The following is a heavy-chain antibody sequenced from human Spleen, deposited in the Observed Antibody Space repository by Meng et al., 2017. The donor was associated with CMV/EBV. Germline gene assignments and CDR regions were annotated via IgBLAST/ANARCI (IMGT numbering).Heavy chain of an antibody. V-gene: IGHV3-66*03. CDR1: GFIFSDSY. CDR3: ARDLLGGTKGAFDI. J-gene: IGHJ3*02. CDR2: IYGSGST. D-gene: IGHD1-1*01. Sequence: GGSLRLSCTASGFIFSDSYMSWIRQAPGKGLEWVSVIYGSGSTYYADSVKGRFTVSRDNSKNTLYLQMNSLRAEDTAVYYCARDLLGGTKGAFDIWGQGTLVTVSS.